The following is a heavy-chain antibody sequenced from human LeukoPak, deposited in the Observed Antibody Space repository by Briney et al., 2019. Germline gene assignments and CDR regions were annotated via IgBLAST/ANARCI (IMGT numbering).Heavy chain of an antibody. D-gene: IGHD6-6*01. CDR1: GGSFSGYY. CDR3: ARGPEYSSPLFIDY. CDR2: INHSGST. Sequence: SETLSLTCAVYGGSFSGYYWSWIRQPPGKGLEWIGEINHSGSTNYNPSLKSRVTISVDTSKNQFSLKLSSVTAADTAVYYCARGPEYSSPLFIDYWGQGTLVTVSS. V-gene: IGHV4-34*01. J-gene: IGHJ4*02.